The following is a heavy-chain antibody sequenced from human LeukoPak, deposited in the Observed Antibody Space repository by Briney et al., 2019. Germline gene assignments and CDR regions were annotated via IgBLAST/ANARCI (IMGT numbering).Heavy chain of an antibody. Sequence: GGSLRLSCVASEYTFSNYAMSWVRQAPGKGLEWVSSIDSGGGSTYYADSVKGRFTISRDNSKNTLYLQMNSLRAEDTAIYYCVSADGSGYRYYWGQGTLVTVSS. CDR2: IDSGGGST. J-gene: IGHJ4*02. CDR1: EYTFSNYA. V-gene: IGHV3-23*01. CDR3: VSADGSGYRYY. D-gene: IGHD3-22*01.